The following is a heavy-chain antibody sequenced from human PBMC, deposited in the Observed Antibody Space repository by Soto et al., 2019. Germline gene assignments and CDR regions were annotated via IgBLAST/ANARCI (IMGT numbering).Heavy chain of an antibody. Sequence: ETLSLTCAVYGGSFSGDYWSWIRQAQGTGLEWLATRKMDASEKKYVDSVKGRFTMSRDNAKNSLYLQMDSLRAEDTAVYYCARDSVYGSGASVNHYLDYRGHGTLVTVSS. D-gene: IGHD3-10*01. CDR3: ARDSVYGSGASVNHYLDY. CDR1: GGSFSGDY. J-gene: IGHJ4*01. CDR2: RKMDASEK. V-gene: IGHV3-7*01.